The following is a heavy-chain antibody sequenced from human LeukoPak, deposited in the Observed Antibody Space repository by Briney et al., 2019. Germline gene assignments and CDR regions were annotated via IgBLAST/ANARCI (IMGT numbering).Heavy chain of an antibody. CDR2: IYYSGST. D-gene: IGHD3-10*01. CDR3: ARLRITTNWFDP. CDR1: GGSISSSSYY. Sequence: SETLSLTCTVSGGSISSSSYYWGWIRQPPGKGLEWIGSIYYSGSTYYNPSLKSRVTISVDTSKNQFSLKLSSVTAADTAVYYCARLRITTNWFDPWGQGTPVTVSS. V-gene: IGHV4-39*01. J-gene: IGHJ5*02.